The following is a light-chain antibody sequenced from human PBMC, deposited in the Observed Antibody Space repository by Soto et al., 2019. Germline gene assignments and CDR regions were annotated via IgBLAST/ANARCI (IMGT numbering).Light chain of an antibody. J-gene: IGKJ2*01. CDR2: RAS. CDR1: QDIKSH. Sequence: EIVMTQSPATLSVSPGERATLSCRASQDIKSHLAWYQQKPGQAPRLLISRASTRATGFPSRFSGSGSGTEFTLTDSSLQSEDSAVYYCQHYNNWPYTFGPGTTLEIK. V-gene: IGKV3-15*01. CDR3: QHYNNWPYT.